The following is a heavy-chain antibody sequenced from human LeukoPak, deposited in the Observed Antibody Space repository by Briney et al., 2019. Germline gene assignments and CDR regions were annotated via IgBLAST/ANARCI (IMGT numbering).Heavy chain of an antibody. CDR3: ARQDNGWSFDS. D-gene: IGHD6-19*01. Sequence: GESLKISCKGSGYSFTSYWIGWVRRMPGKGLEWMGVIYPGNSNTRYSPSFQGHVTISADKSISTAYLQWSSLKASDTAMYYCARQDNGWSFDSWGQGTLVTVSS. J-gene: IGHJ4*02. CDR2: IYPGNSNT. V-gene: IGHV5-51*01. CDR1: GYSFTSYW.